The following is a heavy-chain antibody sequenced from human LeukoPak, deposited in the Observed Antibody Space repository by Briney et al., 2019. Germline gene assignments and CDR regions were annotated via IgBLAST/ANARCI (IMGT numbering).Heavy chain of an antibody. CDR2: ISGSGGST. CDR1: GFTFSRNA. CDR3: ARVRYYGSGTYFFDY. D-gene: IGHD3-10*01. Sequence: TGGSLRLSCAASGFTFSRNAMSWVRQAPGKGLEWVSAISGSGGSTYYADSVKGRFTISRDNSKNKLYLQMNSLRAEDTAVYFCARVRYYGSGTYFFDYWGQGTLVTVSS. V-gene: IGHV3-23*01. J-gene: IGHJ4*02.